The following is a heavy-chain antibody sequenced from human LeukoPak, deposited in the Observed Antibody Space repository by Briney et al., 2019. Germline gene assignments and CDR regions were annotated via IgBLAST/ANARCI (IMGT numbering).Heavy chain of an antibody. Sequence: SETLSLTCTVSGGSISSYYWSWIRQPAGKGLEWIGRIYTSGSTNYNPSLKSRVTMSVDTSKNQFSLKLSSVTAADTAVYYCATTFRTVTTLLGRVYYYGMDVWGQGTTVTVSS. CDR3: ATTFRTVTTLLGRVYYYGMDV. D-gene: IGHD4-17*01. J-gene: IGHJ6*02. CDR2: IYTSGST. CDR1: GGSISSYY. V-gene: IGHV4-4*07.